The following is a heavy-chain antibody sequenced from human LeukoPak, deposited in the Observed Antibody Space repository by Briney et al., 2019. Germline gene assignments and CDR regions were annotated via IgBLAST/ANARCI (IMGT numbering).Heavy chain of an antibody. V-gene: IGHV3-48*04. J-gene: IGHJ4*02. CDR3: ARDQRTYYYNY. CDR2: ISADTNTI. D-gene: IGHD3/OR15-3a*01. CDR1: GFSFSSYN. Sequence: PGGSLRLSCAASGFSFSSYNMNWVRQAPGKGLEWVSYISADTNTIYYADSVRGRFTTSRDNAKMSLYLQMNSLRADDTAVYYCARDQRTYYYNYWGQGTLVTVSS.